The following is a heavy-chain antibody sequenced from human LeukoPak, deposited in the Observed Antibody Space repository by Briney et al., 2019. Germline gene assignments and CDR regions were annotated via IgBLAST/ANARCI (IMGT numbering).Heavy chain of an antibody. CDR2: IGSSGSTK. J-gene: IGHJ4*02. V-gene: IGHV3-48*02. D-gene: IGHD1-1*01. CDR1: GFTFSNAW. CDR3: ARDWTYCFDY. Sequence: PGGSLRLSCAASGFTFSNAWMNWVRQAPGKGLEWVSYIGSSGSTKYYADSVKGRFTISRDNAKNSLYLQMNSLRDEDTAVYYCARDWTYCFDYWGQGTLVTVSS.